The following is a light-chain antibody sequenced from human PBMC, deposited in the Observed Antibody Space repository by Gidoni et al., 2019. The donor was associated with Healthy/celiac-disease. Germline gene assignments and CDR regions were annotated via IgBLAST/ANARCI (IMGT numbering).Light chain of an antibody. CDR3: QQYYSTPCS. V-gene: IGKV4-1*01. CDR1: QSVLYSSNNKKY. J-gene: IGKJ2*04. CDR2: WAA. Sequence: DIVMTQSPDSLAVSLGERATINCKSSQSVLYSSNNKKYLAWYQQKPGQPLKLRIYWAATRESGVPERFSGSGSGTDFTLTISSLQAEDVAVYYCQQYYSTPCSFGQGTKLEIK.